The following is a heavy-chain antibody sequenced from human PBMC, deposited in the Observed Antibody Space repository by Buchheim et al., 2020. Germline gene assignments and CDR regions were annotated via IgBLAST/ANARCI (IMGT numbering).Heavy chain of an antibody. CDR3: AKDGALEVVVPAAIGRGYYYYGMDV. V-gene: IGHV3-30*18. CDR1: GFTFSSYV. D-gene: IGHD2-2*02. J-gene: IGHJ6*02. CDR2: ISYDGSNK. Sequence: QVQLVESGGGVVQPGRSLRLSCAASGFTFSSYVMHWVRQAPGKGLEWVAVISYDGSNKYYADSVKGRFTISRDNSKNTLYLQMNSLRAEDTAVYYCAKDGALEVVVPAAIGRGYYYYGMDVWGQGTT.